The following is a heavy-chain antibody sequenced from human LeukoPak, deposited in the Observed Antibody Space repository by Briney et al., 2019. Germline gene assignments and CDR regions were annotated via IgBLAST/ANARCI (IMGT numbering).Heavy chain of an antibody. CDR3: VTAKYYYDSSGPTFDY. CDR1: GGSFGGYY. J-gene: IGHJ4*02. D-gene: IGHD3-22*01. CDR2: INHSGST. V-gene: IGHV4-34*01. Sequence: PSETLSLTCAVYGGSFGGYYWSWIRQPPGKGLEWIGEINHSGSTNYNPSLKSRVTISVDKSKNQFSLKLSSVTAADTAVYYCVTAKYYYDSSGPTFDYWGQGTPVTVSS.